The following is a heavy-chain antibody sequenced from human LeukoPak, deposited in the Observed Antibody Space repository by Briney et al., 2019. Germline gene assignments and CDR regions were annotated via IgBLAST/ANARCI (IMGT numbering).Heavy chain of an antibody. CDR1: GYTFTSYD. D-gene: IGHD3-3*01. Sequence: ASVKVSCKASGYTFTSYDINWVRQATGQGLEWMGWMNPNSGNTGYAQKFQGRVTMTRNTSISTAYMELSRLRSDDTAVYYCARERYDFWSGSYYYYYMDVWGKGTTVTVSS. J-gene: IGHJ6*03. CDR2: MNPNSGNT. V-gene: IGHV1-8*01. CDR3: ARERYDFWSGSYYYYYMDV.